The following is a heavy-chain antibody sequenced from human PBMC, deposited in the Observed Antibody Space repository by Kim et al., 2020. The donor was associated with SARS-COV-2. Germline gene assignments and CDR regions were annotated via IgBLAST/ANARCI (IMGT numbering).Heavy chain of an antibody. V-gene: IGHV5-10-1*01. Sequence: SPSFQGHVTISADKSISTAYLQWSSLKASDTAMYYCAVEGAAGTIIVLDYWGQGTLVTVSS. J-gene: IGHJ4*02. CDR3: AVEGAAGTIIVLDY. D-gene: IGHD6-13*01.